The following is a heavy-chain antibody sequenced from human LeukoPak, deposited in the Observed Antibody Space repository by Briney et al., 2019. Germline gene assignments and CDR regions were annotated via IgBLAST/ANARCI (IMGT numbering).Heavy chain of an antibody. CDR2: INSDGSST. Sequence: GRSLRLSCAASGFTFSSYWMHWVRQAPGKGLVWVSRINSDGSSTYYADSVKGRVSISRDNAKNTLYLQMNSLRAEDTAVYYCARGYGDWFDPWGQGTLVTVSS. J-gene: IGHJ5*02. V-gene: IGHV3-74*01. D-gene: IGHD3-10*01. CDR1: GFTFSSYW. CDR3: ARGYGDWFDP.